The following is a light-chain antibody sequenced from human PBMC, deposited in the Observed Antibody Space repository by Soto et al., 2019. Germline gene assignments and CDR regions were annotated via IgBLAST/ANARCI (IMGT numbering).Light chain of an antibody. CDR1: SSNIGSKT. V-gene: IGLV1-44*01. Sequence: QSVLTQPPSASGTPGQRVTISCSGSSSNIGSKTVNWYQQLPGTAPKVLIYSNNQRPSGVPDRFSGSKSGTSASLAICGLQSEDEADYYCAAWDDSLNGWVFGGGTEVTVL. CDR3: AAWDDSLNGWV. CDR2: SNN. J-gene: IGLJ3*02.